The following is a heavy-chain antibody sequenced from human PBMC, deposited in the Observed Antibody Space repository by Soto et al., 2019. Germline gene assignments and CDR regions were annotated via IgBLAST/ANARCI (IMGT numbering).Heavy chain of an antibody. CDR3: ARQASSYATTLFGH. CDR1: GYSFTTYW. D-gene: IGHD1-26*01. J-gene: IGHJ4*02. CDR2: IYPGDSDS. Sequence: GESLKISCKGSGYSFTTYWIGWVRQMPGKGLEWMGVIYPGDSDSRFSPSFQGQVTISADMSLSTAYLQWSSLRVSDTAMYYCARQASSYATTLFGHGGQGNLVPVSS. V-gene: IGHV5-51*01.